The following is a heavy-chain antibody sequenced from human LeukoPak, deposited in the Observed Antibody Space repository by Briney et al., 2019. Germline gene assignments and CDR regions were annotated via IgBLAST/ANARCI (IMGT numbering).Heavy chain of an antibody. J-gene: IGHJ4*02. CDR1: GGSISGYY. CDR2: IYTSGST. CDR3: ARVGWLVGFDY. Sequence: PWETLSLTCTVSGGSISGYYWSWIRQPAGKGLEWIGRIYTSGSTNYNPSLKSRVTMSADTSKNQFSLKLSSVTAADTAVYYCARVGWLVGFDYWGQGTLVTVSS. D-gene: IGHD6-19*01. V-gene: IGHV4-4*07.